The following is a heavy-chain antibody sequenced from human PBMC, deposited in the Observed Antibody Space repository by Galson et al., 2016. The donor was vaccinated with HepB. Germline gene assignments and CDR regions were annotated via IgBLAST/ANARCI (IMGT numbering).Heavy chain of an antibody. CDR2: IIPNFGSV. CDR1: GDSFNNFA. Sequence: SVKVSCKASGDSFNNFAISWVRQAPGQGLEWTGEIIPNFGSVKYAQNFQGRVTITADESTSTAHMEISSLRSEGTAVYYCARGGSGIVVVTATSGAFDVWGQGTMVTVSS. CDR3: ARGGSGIVVVTATSGAFDV. D-gene: IGHD2-21*02. V-gene: IGHV1-69*13. J-gene: IGHJ3*01.